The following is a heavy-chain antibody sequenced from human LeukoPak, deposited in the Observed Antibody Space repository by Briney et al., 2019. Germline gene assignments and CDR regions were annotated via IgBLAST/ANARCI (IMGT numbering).Heavy chain of an antibody. CDR2: ISYDGAST. D-gene: IGHD4-17*01. V-gene: IGHV3-30*01. Sequence: GGSLRLSCAASGFTFRSYPMHWVRQAPGKGLAWVALISYDGASTSFADSVKGRFTISRDNSKNTVSLQMNNLRPEDTAVYFCASGFLSYGHYYINFWGRGALVGVSS. J-gene: IGHJ4*02. CDR1: GFTFRSYP. CDR3: ASGFLSYGHYYINF.